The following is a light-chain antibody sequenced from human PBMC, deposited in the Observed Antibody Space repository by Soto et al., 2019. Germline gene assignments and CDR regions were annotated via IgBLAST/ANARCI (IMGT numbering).Light chain of an antibody. CDR3: MHALQTP. V-gene: IGKV2-28*01. CDR2: LGS. J-gene: IGKJ4*01. CDR1: QSLLHSNGYNY. Sequence: DIVMTQSPLFLPVTPGEPTSISCRSSQSLLHSNGYNYLDWYLQKPGQSPQFLIYLGSNRASGVHDRFSGSGSGTDFTLRISRVEAEDVGVYYCMHALQTPFGGGTKVEIK.